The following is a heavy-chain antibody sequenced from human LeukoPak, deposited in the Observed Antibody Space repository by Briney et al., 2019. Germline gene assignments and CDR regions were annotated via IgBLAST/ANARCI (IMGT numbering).Heavy chain of an antibody. Sequence: PGGSLRLSCAASGFDFRSYAMHWVRQAPGKGLEWVSLISYHGTNTYYADSVKGRFTISRDNSKNTVLLQMTSLRVEDTAVYYCARDGANTYGRAFDFWGQGTLVTVSS. CDR2: ISYHGTNT. D-gene: IGHD5-18*01. CDR1: GFDFRSYA. CDR3: ARDGANTYGRAFDF. J-gene: IGHJ4*02. V-gene: IGHV3-30*04.